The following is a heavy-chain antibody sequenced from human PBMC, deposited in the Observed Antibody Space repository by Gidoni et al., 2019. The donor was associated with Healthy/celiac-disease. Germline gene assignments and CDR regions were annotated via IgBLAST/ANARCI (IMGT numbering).Heavy chain of an antibody. CDR1: GFPLSSYA. CDR2: ISGSGGST. CDR3: AKVGRQWLVLHYFDY. D-gene: IGHD6-19*01. Sequence: EVQLLESGGALVHPGGSLRLPCPASGFPLSSYAMSWVRQAPGKGLEWVSAISGSGGSTYYADSVKGRFTISRDNSKNTLYLQMNSLRAEDTAVYYCAKVGRQWLVLHYFDYWGQGTLVTVSS. V-gene: IGHV3-23*01. J-gene: IGHJ4*02.